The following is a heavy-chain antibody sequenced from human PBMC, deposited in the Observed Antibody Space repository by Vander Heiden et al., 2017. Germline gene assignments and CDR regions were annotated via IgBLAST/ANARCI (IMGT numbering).Heavy chain of an antibody. CDR2: ISSRGSTI. CDR1: GFTFCRFD. V-gene: IGHV3-48*03. CDR3: ARVRSSSADY. Sequence: EVQPVESGGGSVQPGGSLRLSCAAPGFTFCRFDINGVHQAPGKGLEWVSYISSRGSTIYYADSVKGRFTISRENAKNSLYLQMNSLRAEDTGVYYCARVRSSSADYWGQGALVTVFS. D-gene: IGHD6-6*01. J-gene: IGHJ4*02.